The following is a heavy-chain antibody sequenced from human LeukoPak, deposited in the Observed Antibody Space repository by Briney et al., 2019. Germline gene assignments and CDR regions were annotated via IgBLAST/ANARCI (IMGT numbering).Heavy chain of an antibody. V-gene: IGHV1-18*04. J-gene: IGHJ6*04. CDR2: ITSYNDNT. CDR3: AKDGGPDMLTNWDYYGMDV. D-gene: IGHD7-27*01. CDR1: GYTFTDYG. Sequence: ASVKVSCKASGYTFTDYGISWVRQAPGQGLEWMGWITSYNDNTIYAQNFQGRVTMTTDTWTTTAYMELRSLRSDDTAVYYCAKDGGPDMLTNWDYYGMDVWGTGTTVIVSS.